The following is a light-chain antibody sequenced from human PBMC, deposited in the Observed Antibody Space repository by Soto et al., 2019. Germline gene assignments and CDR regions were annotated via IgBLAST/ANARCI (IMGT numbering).Light chain of an antibody. Sequence: DIEMTQSPSTLSASVGDRVTITCRASQSITTWLAWYQQKPWKAPKLLIYKETNVQTGVPSRFSGSGPGTEYSLPISSLQPADFAIYYCQHYNDYQYTFGQGTKLEIK. CDR1: QSITTW. CDR2: KET. CDR3: QHYNDYQYT. V-gene: IGKV1-5*03. J-gene: IGKJ2*01.